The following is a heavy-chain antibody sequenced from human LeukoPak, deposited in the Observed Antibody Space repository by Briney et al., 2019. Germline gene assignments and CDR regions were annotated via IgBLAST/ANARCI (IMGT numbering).Heavy chain of an antibody. CDR3: ARDIGLAVVVPAALDY. J-gene: IGHJ4*02. Sequence: GGSLRLSCAASGFTFSSYGMHWVRQAPGKGLEWVAVIWYDGSNKYYADSVKGRFTISRDNSKNTLYLQMNSLRAEDTAVYYCARDIGLAVVVPAALDYWGQGSLVAVSS. D-gene: IGHD2-2*01. CDR2: IWYDGSNK. CDR1: GFTFSSYG. V-gene: IGHV3-33*01.